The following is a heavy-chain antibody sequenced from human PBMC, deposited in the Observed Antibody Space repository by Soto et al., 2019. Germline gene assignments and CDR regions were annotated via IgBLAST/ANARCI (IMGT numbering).Heavy chain of an antibody. J-gene: IGHJ5*02. CDR3: AREWAGYNWFDP. D-gene: IGHD1-26*01. Sequence: QVQLQESGPGLVKPSETLSLTCTVSGGSVSSGSYYWSWIRQPPGKGLEWIGYIYYSGSTNYNPSLKSRVTISVDTSKNQFSLKLSSVTAADTAVYYCAREWAGYNWFDPWCQGTLVTVSS. CDR1: GGSVSSGSYY. CDR2: IYYSGST. V-gene: IGHV4-61*01.